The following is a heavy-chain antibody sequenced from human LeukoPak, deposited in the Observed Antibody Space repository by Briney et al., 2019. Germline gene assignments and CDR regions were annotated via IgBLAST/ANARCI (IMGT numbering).Heavy chain of an antibody. V-gene: IGHV1-2*02. CDR2: INPNSGGT. CDR3: ARDLVRSYRYYYYYMDV. D-gene: IGHD1-26*01. J-gene: IGHJ6*03. CDR1: GYTFTGYY. Sequence: ASVKVSCKASGYTFTGYYMHWVRQAPGQELEWMGWINPNSGGTNYAQKFQGRVTMTRDTSISTAYMELSRLRSDDTAVYYCARDLVRSYRYYYYYMDVWGKGTTVTVSS.